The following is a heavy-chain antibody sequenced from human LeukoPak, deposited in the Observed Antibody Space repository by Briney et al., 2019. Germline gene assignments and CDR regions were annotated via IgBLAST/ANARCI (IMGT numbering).Heavy chain of an antibody. V-gene: IGHV4-59*01. Sequence: LETQSLTCTVSGGSISSYYWSWIRQAPGKGLQWVGYIYSSGSTTYNPSLESRVIMSVDTSKNQFSLKLNSVTAADTAVYYCAGSYYYGSGNYMWGQGTLVTVSS. J-gene: IGHJ4*02. D-gene: IGHD3-10*01. CDR2: IYSSGST. CDR3: AGSYYYGSGNYM. CDR1: GGSISSYY.